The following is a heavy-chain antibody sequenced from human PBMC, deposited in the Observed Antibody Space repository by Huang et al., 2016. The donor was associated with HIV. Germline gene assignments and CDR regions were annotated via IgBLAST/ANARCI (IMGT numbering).Heavy chain of an antibody. J-gene: IGHJ5*02. CDR3: AQEKSFGNWANNWFDP. CDR1: GDSMSRQY. Sequence: QVQLQESGPGLVKPSETLSLTCSVSGDSMSRQYWSWIRQPPGKGLQWIGTVFNTGSTNYNPTFPTRVTISLDTSRSQFSLTLKSVTPGDTAVYYCAQEKSFGNWANNWFDPWGQGTLVAVSS. CDR2: VFNTGST. V-gene: IGHV4-59*08. D-gene: IGHD3-16*01.